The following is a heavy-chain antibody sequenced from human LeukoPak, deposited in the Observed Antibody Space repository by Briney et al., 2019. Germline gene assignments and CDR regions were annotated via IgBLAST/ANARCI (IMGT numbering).Heavy chain of an antibody. CDR1: GFTFSDYY. Sequence: PGGSLRLSCAASGFTFSDYYMSWIRQAPGKGLEWVSYISSSGSTIYYADSVKGRFTISRDNAKNSLYLQMNSLRAEDTAVYYCARDRYYYDSSGRPFDYWGQGTLVTVSS. V-gene: IGHV3-11*01. J-gene: IGHJ4*02. D-gene: IGHD3-22*01. CDR3: ARDRYYYDSSGRPFDY. CDR2: ISSSGSTI.